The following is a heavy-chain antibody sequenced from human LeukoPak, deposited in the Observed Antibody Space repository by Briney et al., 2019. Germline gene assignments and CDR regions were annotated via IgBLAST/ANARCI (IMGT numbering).Heavy chain of an antibody. CDR1: GFTFNNYW. J-gene: IGHJ4*02. V-gene: IGHV3-74*01. Sequence: PGGSLRLSCAASGFTFNNYWIHWVRQAPGKGLGWVSYSNNDGVRATYAESVKGRFTVSRDSARNTLFLQINSLRGEDWAVYYRVSGGDRSIDYWGQGTLVTVSS. D-gene: IGHD3-10*01. CDR3: VSGGDRSIDY. CDR2: SNNDGVRA.